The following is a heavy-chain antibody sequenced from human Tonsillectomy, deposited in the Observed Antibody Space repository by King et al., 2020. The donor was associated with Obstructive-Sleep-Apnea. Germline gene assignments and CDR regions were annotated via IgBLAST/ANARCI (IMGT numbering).Heavy chain of an antibody. J-gene: IGHJ4*02. CDR2: IYYSGST. D-gene: IGHD3-22*01. Sequence: VQLQESGPGLVKPSETLSLTCTVSGGSISSYYWSWIRQPPGKGLEWIGYIYYSGSTNYNPSLQSRVTISVDTSKHQFSLKLSSVTAADTAVYYCARGQYYYDSSGYFDYWGQGTLVTVSS. CDR1: GGSISSYY. V-gene: IGHV4-59*01. CDR3: ARGQYYYDSSGYFDY.